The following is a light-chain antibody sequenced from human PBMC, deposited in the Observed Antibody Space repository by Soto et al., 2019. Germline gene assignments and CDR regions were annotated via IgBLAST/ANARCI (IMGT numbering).Light chain of an antibody. CDR2: AVS. V-gene: IGLV2-14*03. J-gene: IGLJ1*01. Sequence: QSVLTQPASVSGSPGQSITISCSGTSSDIGSYDHVAWYQQFPGKSPKLIIYAVSDRPSGVSDRFSGSKSGISASLTISGLKTEDEADYYCISYTDRQSYLFGTGTRSPX. CDR1: SSDIGSYDH. CDR3: ISYTDRQSYL.